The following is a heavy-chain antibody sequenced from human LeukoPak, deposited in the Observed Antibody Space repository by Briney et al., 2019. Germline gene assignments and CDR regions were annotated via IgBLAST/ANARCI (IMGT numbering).Heavy chain of an antibody. CDR3: AKGSDFWSGYYFY. J-gene: IGHJ4*02. CDR2: ISGSGGST. V-gene: IGHV3-23*01. D-gene: IGHD3-3*01. CDR1: GFTFNSYA. Sequence: GGSLRLSCAASGFTFNSYAMTWVRQAPGKGLEWVSAISGSGGSTYYADSVKGRFTISRDNSKNTLYLQMNSLRAEGTAVYYCAKGSDFWSGYYFYWGQGTLVTVSS.